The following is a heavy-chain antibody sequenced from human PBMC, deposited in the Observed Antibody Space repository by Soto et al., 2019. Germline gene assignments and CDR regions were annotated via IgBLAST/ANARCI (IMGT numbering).Heavy chain of an antibody. J-gene: IGHJ6*02. Sequence: GASVKVSCKASGGTFSSYAISWVRQAPGQGLEWMGGIIPIFGTANYAQKFQGRVTITADESTGTAYMELSSLRSEDTAVYYRARATFGSGSYYAPTNYYYYGMDVWGQGTTVTVSS. D-gene: IGHD3-10*01. CDR3: ARATFGSGSYYAPTNYYYYGMDV. CDR2: IIPIFGTA. CDR1: GGTFSSYA. V-gene: IGHV1-69*13.